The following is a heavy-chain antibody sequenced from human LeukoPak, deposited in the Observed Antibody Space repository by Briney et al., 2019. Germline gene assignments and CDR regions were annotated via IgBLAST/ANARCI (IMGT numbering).Heavy chain of an antibody. Sequence: SQTLSLTCAISGDTVSGNSGAWIWIRQSSSRGLEWLGRTYYMSKWFHEYAVSVKGRIIISPDTANNQFSLHLSSVTADDTGVYYCARALEPYYFDFWGQGTLVTVSS. V-gene: IGHV6-1*01. CDR2: TYYMSKWFH. CDR1: GDTVSGNSGA. CDR3: ARALEPYYFDF. D-gene: IGHD1-1*01. J-gene: IGHJ4*02.